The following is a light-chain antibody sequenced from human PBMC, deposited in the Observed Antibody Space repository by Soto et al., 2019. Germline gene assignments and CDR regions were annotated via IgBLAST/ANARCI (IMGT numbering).Light chain of an antibody. V-gene: IGKV3-15*01. Sequence: VMTQSPATLSVSPGERATLSCRASESVSSNLAWYQQRPGQAPRLVIYGASTRATGIPARFSGGGSGTEFTLTISSLQSEDFAVYYRQQYNSWPPITFGQGTLLAVK. CDR1: ESVSSN. CDR3: QQYNSWPPIT. J-gene: IGKJ5*01. CDR2: GAS.